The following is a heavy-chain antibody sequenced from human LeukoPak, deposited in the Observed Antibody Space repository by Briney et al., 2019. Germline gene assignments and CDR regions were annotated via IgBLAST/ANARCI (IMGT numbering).Heavy chain of an antibody. CDR2: IYTSGST. J-gene: IGHJ4*02. CDR1: GGSISSYY. V-gene: IGHV4-4*07. Sequence: SETPSLTCTVSGGSISSYYWTWIRQPAGKGLEWIGRIYTSGSTNYTPSLKSRVTMSVDTSKNQFSLKLSSVTAADTAVYYCARSAAAAGTFDYWGQGTLVTVSS. D-gene: IGHD6-13*01. CDR3: ARSAAAAGTFDY.